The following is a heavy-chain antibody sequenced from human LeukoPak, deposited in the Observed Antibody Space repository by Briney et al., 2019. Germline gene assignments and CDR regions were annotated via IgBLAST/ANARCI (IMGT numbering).Heavy chain of an antibody. V-gene: IGHV3-23*01. CDR3: AKEDDSGTYGTMDV. CDR1: GFTFSSYA. D-gene: IGHD3-10*01. CDR2: ISGSGDNT. J-gene: IGHJ6*02. Sequence: SGGSLRLSCAASGFTFSSYAMSCVRQAPGRGLEWVSSISGSGDNTYYAESVKGRFTISRDNSKNTLYLQMNSLRAEDTAVYYCAKEDDSGTYGTMDVWGQGTTVTVSS.